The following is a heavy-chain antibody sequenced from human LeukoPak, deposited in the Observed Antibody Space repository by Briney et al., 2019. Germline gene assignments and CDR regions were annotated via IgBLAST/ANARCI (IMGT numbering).Heavy chain of an antibody. Sequence: GASVTVSCKASGYTFTSYYMHWVRQAPGQGLEWMGIINPSGGGTKYAQKFQGRVTMTRDTPTNTVYMELSSLRTEDTAVYYCASVYLYGMDVWGQGTAVTVSS. D-gene: IGHD2-8*01. J-gene: IGHJ6*02. CDR1: GYTFTSYY. V-gene: IGHV1-46*01. CDR2: INPSGGGT. CDR3: ASVYLYGMDV.